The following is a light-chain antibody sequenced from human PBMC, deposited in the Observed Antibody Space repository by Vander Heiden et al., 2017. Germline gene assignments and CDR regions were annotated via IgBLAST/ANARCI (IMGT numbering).Light chain of an antibody. V-gene: IGKV4-1*01. CDR2: WAS. Sequence: DIVMTQSPDPLAVSLGERATINCKSSQSVLYSSNNKNYLAWYQQKPGQPPTLLIYWASTRESGVPDRFSGSGSGTDFTLTISSLQAEDVAVYYCQQYYSTPTFGQGTRLEIK. CDR3: QQYYSTPT. CDR1: QSVLYSSNNKNY. J-gene: IGKJ5*01.